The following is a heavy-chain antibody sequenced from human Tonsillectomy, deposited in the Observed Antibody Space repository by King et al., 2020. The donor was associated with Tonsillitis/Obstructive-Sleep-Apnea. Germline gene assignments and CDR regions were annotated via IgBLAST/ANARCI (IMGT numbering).Heavy chain of an antibody. CDR1: GGTFSSYA. CDR3: ARHGRYSGYDVDY. CDR2: IIPIFGTA. V-gene: IGHV1-69*01. Sequence: VQLVESGAEVKKPGSSVKVSCKASGGTFSSYAISWVRQAPGQGLEWIGGIIPIFGTAHYAQKFQGRVTITADESTSTAYMELSSLRSEDTAVYYCARHGRYSGYDVDYWGQGTLVTVSS. D-gene: IGHD5-12*01. J-gene: IGHJ4*02.